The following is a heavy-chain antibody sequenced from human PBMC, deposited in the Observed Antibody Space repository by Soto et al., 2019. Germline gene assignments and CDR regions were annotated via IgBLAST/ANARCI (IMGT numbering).Heavy chain of an antibody. Sequence: QIHLVQSGAEVRKPGASVNVSCKTSGYIFTNYGVSWVRQAPGEGFEVVGWISGYNGYPKYGQRFQGRVTLSTDTSTTTGYMELRNLRSDDTAVYYCARGSSGALYDYWGQGTLLTVSS. V-gene: IGHV1-18*04. J-gene: IGHJ4*02. CDR3: ARGSSGALYDY. CDR2: ISGYNGYP. CDR1: GYIFTNYG.